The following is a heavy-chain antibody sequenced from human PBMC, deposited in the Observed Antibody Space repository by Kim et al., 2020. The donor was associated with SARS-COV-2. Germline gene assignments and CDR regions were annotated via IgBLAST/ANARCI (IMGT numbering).Heavy chain of an antibody. Sequence: GVSLRLSCAASGFPFRTYPMIWVRQPPGKGPEGVSSISSIGDRTYYSSDSLKGRFTISRDNSRNTLYLQMNSLRAEDTAVYYCAKVISQTDYYWCGMDVWGQGTTVTVSS. V-gene: IGHV3-23*01. CDR1: GFPFRTYP. CDR3: AKVISQTDYYWCGMDV. J-gene: IGHJ6*02. CDR2: ISSIGDRT.